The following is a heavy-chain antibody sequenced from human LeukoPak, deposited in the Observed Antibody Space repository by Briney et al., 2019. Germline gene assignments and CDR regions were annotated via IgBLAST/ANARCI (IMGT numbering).Heavy chain of an antibody. CDR2: IHSGGKT. V-gene: IGHV3-53*01. D-gene: IGHD2-15*01. CDR3: TRDLNSGGSC. CDR1: GFTVSSSY. J-gene: IGHJ4*02. Sequence: GGSLRLSCAASGFTVSSSYMSWVRQAPGKGLEWVSVIHSGGKTYYADSVKGRFSISRDNSKNTLYLQMNSLRAQDTAVYYCTRDLNSGGSCWGQGALVTVSS.